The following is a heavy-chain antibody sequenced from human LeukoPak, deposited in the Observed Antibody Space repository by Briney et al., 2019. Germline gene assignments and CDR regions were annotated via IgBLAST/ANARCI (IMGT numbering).Heavy chain of an antibody. CDR1: GGSFSGYY. CDR3: ARMSIFGVVIGNDAFDI. D-gene: IGHD3-3*01. V-gene: IGHV4-34*01. CDR2: INHSGST. J-gene: IGHJ3*02. Sequence: SETLSLTCAVYGGSFSGYYWSWIRQPPGKGLEWIGEINHSGSTNYNPSLKSRVTISVDTSKNQFSLKLSSVTAADTAVYYCARMSIFGVVIGNDAFDIWGQGTMVTVSS.